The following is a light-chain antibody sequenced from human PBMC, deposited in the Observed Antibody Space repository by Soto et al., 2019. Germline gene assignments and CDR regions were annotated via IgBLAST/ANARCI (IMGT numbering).Light chain of an antibody. CDR3: TSYTSSSTRV. CDR1: SSDVGGYNY. CDR2: EVS. V-gene: IGLV2-14*01. Sequence: QSVLTQPASVSGSPGQSITISCTGTSSDVGGYNYVSWYQHYPGKAPELMIYEVSNRPSGVSNRFSGSKSGNTASLTISGLQAEDEADYYCTSYTSSSTRVFGGGTKLTVL. J-gene: IGLJ2*01.